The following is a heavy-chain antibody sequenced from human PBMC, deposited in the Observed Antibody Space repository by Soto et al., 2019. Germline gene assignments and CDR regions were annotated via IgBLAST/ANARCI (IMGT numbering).Heavy chain of an antibody. D-gene: IGHD5-12*01. J-gene: IGHJ5*02. CDR2: ISAYNGNT. V-gene: IGHV1-18*04. CDR1: GYTFTSYG. Sequence: ASVKVSCKASGYTFTSYGISWVRQAPGQGLEWMGWISAYNGNTNYAQKPQGRVTMTTDTSTSTAYMELRSLRSDDTAVYYCARLLDFYSGYDERWFDPWGQGTLVTVSS. CDR3: ARLLDFYSGYDERWFDP.